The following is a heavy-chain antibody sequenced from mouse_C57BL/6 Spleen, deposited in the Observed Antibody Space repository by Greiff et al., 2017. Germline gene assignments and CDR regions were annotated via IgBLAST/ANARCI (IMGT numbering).Heavy chain of an antibody. V-gene: IGHV10-3*01. CDR2: IRSKSSNYAT. CDR3: VRERGIYYDYDPFAY. D-gene: IGHD2-4*01. Sequence: EVMLVESGGGLVQPKGSLKLSCAASGFTFNTYAMHWVRQAPGKGLEWVARIRSKSSNYATYYADSVKDRFTISRDDSQSMLYLKMNNLKTEDTAMHYCVRERGIYYDYDPFAYWGQGTLVTVSA. J-gene: IGHJ3*01. CDR1: GFTFNTYA.